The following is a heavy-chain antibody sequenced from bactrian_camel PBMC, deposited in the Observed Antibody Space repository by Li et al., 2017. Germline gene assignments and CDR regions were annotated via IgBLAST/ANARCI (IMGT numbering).Heavy chain of an antibody. D-gene: IGHD1*01. CDR3: AADSTCTRLWTGAHPYEYDY. V-gene: IGHV3S55*01. CDR2: MDSAGST. J-gene: IGHJ4*01. CDR1: GYRYASYC. Sequence: HVQLVESGGGSVQAGESLRLSCEASGYRYASYCMGWLRQAPGKERDWVATMDSAGSTRYSGSVKGRFTISGDSAKNTMYLQMNSLTPEDSGTYYCAADSTCTRLWTGAHPYEYDYCGQGTQVTVS.